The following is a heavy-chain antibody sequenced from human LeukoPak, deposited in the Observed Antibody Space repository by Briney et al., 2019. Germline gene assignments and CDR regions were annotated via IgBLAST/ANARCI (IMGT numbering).Heavy chain of an antibody. CDR1: GFTFSSYW. D-gene: IGHD3-3*01. CDR2: IKQDGSEK. V-gene: IGHV3-7*01. Sequence: GGSLRLSCAASGFTFSSYWMSWVHQAPGKGPEWVANIKQDGSEKYYVDSVKGRFTISRDNAKNSLYLQMNSLRAEDTAVYYCTRGYDFWSGYYGNDYWGQGTLVTVSS. CDR3: TRGYDFWSGYYGNDY. J-gene: IGHJ4*02.